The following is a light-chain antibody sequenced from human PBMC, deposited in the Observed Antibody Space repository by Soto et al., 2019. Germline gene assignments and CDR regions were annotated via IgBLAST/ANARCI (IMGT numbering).Light chain of an antibody. CDR3: QQYHWAPDT. J-gene: IGKJ5*01. Sequence: EIVLTQSPGTLSLSPGERATVSCRASQSVSSSYLAWYQQKPGQAPRLLIYGASSRATGIPDRFSGSGSGTDFTLTISRLEPEDFAMYYCQQYHWAPDTFGQGTRLEIK. V-gene: IGKV3-20*01. CDR1: QSVSSSY. CDR2: GAS.